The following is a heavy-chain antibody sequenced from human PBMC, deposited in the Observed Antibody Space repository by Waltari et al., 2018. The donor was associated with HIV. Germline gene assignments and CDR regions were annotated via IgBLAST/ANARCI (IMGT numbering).Heavy chain of an antibody. CDR3: VTDTVAVPLDTAY. J-gene: IGHJ4*02. Sequence: EVHLVESGGGLVKPGGSLRVSCTVSGFTFLNAWMSWVRQAPGKGRGWLGRIKSKNDGGTIDYAAPVKDRFTILRDDSKHTLYLEMSSLKIEDTGIYYCVTDTVAVPLDTAYWGQGTLVTVSS. CDR2: IKSKNDGGTI. V-gene: IGHV3-15*01. CDR1: GFTFLNAW. D-gene: IGHD2-21*01.